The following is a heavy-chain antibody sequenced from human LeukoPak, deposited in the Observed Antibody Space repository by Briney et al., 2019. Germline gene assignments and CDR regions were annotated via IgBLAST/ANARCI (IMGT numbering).Heavy chain of an antibody. V-gene: IGHV3-15*01. Sequence: PGGSLRLSCVASGLTFSNAWMSWIRQAPGKGLQWVGHIKSKTDGGTTDYAAPVKGRFTISRDDSKNTLYLQMNSLKNEDAALYYCTALGAASEYWGRGALVTVSS. J-gene: IGHJ4*02. CDR1: GLTFSNAW. CDR3: TALGAASEY. CDR2: IKSKTDGGTT. D-gene: IGHD2-15*01.